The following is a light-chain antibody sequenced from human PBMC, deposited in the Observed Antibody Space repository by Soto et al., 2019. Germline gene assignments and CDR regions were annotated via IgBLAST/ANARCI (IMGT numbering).Light chain of an antibody. V-gene: IGKV1-27*01. Sequence: DIQMTQSPSSLSASVGDRVTITCRASQGISNYLAWYQQKPGRVPKLLIYAASTLQSGVTSRFSGSGSGTDFPLTISSLQPEDGATYYCQKYNSAPQTFGQGTQVEIK. CDR1: QGISNY. CDR3: QKYNSAPQT. CDR2: AAS. J-gene: IGKJ1*01.